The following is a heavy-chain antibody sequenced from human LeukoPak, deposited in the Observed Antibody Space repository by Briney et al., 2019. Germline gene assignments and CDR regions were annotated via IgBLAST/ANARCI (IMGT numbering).Heavy chain of an antibody. CDR3: ASLGRVVPAAPFDY. CDR2: ISSSSSYI. J-gene: IGHJ4*02. V-gene: IGHV3-21*01. Sequence: GGSLRLSYAASGFTFSSYSMNWVRQAPGKGLEWVSSISSSSSYIYYADSVKGRFTISRDNAKNSLYLQMNSLRAEDTAVYYCASLGRVVPAAPFDYWGQGTLVTVSS. D-gene: IGHD2-2*01. CDR1: GFTFSSYS.